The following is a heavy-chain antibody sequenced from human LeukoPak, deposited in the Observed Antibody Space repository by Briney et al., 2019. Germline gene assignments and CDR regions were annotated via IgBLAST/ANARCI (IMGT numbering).Heavy chain of an antibody. J-gene: IGHJ3*02. CDR3: ARSAQRIQPGAFDI. CDR2: ISSSSSYI. CDR1: GFTFSSYS. V-gene: IGHV3-21*01. Sequence: GGSLRLSCAASGFTFSSYSMNWVRQAPGKGLEWVSSISSSSSYINYADSVKGRFTISRDNAKNSLYLQMNSLRAEDTAVYYCARSAQRIQPGAFDIWGQGTMVTVSS. D-gene: IGHD5-18*01.